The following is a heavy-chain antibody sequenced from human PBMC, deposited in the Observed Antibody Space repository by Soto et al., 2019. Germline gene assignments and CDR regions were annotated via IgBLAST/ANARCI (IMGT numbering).Heavy chain of an antibody. D-gene: IGHD3-22*01. V-gene: IGHV1-46*01. CDR2: INSSGGGT. Sequence: QVQLVQSGAEVKKPGASVKLPCKTSGYIFTKYSMHWVRQAPGQGLEWMGIINSSGGGTSYAQKFRGRVTMTRDTSTRIVYMELSNLRSEDTAVYYCASGYNDIKTHSHFDNWGQGTLVTVSS. J-gene: IGHJ4*02. CDR3: ASGYNDIKTHSHFDN. CDR1: GYIFTKYS.